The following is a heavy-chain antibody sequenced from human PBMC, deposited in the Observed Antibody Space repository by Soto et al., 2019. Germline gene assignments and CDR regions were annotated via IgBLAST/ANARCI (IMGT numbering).Heavy chain of an antibody. J-gene: IGHJ4*02. V-gene: IGHV4-30-4*01. CDR2: IYYSGST. D-gene: IGHD2-15*01. CDR1: GGSISSGDYY. CDR3: ARGYCSGGSCDALTH. Sequence: SSETLSLTCTVSGGSISSGDYYWSWIRQPPGKGLEWIGYIYYSGSTYYNPSLKSRVTISVDTSKNQFSLKLSSVTAADTAVYYCARGYCSGGSCDALTHWGQGTLVTVSS.